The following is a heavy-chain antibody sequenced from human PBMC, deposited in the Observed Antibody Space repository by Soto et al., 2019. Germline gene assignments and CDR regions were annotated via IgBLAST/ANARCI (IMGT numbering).Heavy chain of an antibody. J-gene: IGHJ4*02. D-gene: IGHD3-10*01. CDR3: AGSGSYLGYFDY. V-gene: IGHV3-74*01. CDR1: GFTFSTYW. CDR2: INSDASHT. Sequence: GGSLRLSCAASGFTFSTYWMHWIRQVPGKGLEWVSRINSDASHTYYADSVKGRFTISRDNSKNTLYLQMNSLRAEDTAVYYCAGSGSYLGYFDYWGQGTLVTVSS.